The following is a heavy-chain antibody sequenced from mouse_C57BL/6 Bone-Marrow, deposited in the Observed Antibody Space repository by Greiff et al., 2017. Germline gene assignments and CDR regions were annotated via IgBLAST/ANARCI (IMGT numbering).Heavy chain of an antibody. CDR2: ISSGGSYT. V-gene: IGHV5-6*01. D-gene: IGHD1-1*01. CDR1: GFTFSSYG. CDR3: ATLYGSSSWFAY. Sequence: DVQLQESGGDLVKPGGSLKLSCAASGFTFSSYGMSWVRQTPDKRLEWVATISSGGSYTYYPDSVKGRFTISRDNAKNTLYLQMSSLKSEDTAMYYCATLYGSSSWFAYWGQGTLVTVSA. J-gene: IGHJ3*01.